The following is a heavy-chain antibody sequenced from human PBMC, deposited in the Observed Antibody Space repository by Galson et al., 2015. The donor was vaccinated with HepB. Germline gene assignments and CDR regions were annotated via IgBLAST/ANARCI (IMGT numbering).Heavy chain of an antibody. J-gene: IGHJ6*02. D-gene: IGHD3-3*01. CDR1: GGSISSYY. V-gene: IGHV4-59*01. CDR3: ARDSSHYDFWSGYSYPTSTYYGMDV. CDR2: IYYSGST. Sequence: ETLSLTCTVSGGSISSYYWSWIRQPPGKGLERIGYIYYSGSTSYNPSLKSRVTISVDTSKNQFSLKLSSVTAADTAVYYCARDSSHYDFWSGYSYPTSTYYGMDVWGQGTTVTVSS.